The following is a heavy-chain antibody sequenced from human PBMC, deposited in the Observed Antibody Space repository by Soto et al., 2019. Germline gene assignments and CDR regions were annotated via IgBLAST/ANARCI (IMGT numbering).Heavy chain of an antibody. D-gene: IGHD3-22*01. CDR3: AEGNTYYYDSSGYADAFDI. J-gene: IGHJ3*02. CDR1: GGTFSSYA. CDR2: IIPIFGTA. V-gene: IGHV1-69*06. Sequence: SVKFSCKASGGTFSSYAISWVRQAPGQGLEWMGGIIPIFGTANYAQKFQGRVTITADKSTSTAYMELSSLRSEDTAVYYCAEGNTYYYDSSGYADAFDIWGQGTMVTVSS.